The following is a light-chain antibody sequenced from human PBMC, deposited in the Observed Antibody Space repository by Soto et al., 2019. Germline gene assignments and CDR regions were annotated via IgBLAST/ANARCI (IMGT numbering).Light chain of an antibody. CDR3: QQYDNLPIA. V-gene: IGKV1-33*01. Sequence: DIQMTQSPSSLAASIGDRVTSTCQASQDIGNYLNWYQQKPGKAPTLLIYDASNLQTGVPTRFSGGGSGTDFTFTISSLQPEDIATYYCQQYDNLPIAFGQGTRLEIK. CDR1: QDIGNY. CDR2: DAS. J-gene: IGKJ5*01.